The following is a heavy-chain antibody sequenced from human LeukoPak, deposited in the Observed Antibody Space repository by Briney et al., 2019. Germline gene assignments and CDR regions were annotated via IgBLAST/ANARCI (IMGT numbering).Heavy chain of an antibody. CDR2: INHSGST. D-gene: IGHD3-16*01. CDR3: ARRLRLAWFDP. CDR1: GGSFSGYY. V-gene: IGHV4-34*01. Sequence: KSSETLSLTCAVYGGSFSGYYWSWIRQPPGKGLEWIGEINHSGSTNYNPSLKSRVTISVDTSKNQFSLKLSSVTAADTAVYYCARRLRLAWFDPWGQGTLVTVSS. J-gene: IGHJ5*02.